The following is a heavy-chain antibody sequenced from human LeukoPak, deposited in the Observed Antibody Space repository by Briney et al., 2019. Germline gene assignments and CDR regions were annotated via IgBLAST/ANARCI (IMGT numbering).Heavy chain of an antibody. Sequence: ASVKVSCKASGYTFTNFGITWVRQAPGQGLEWMGWIAPYNGDTHYTQSLQDRVTMTTDTSTSTAYMELRSLRSDDTAVYHCASRNYYDTTGYYQFYFDYWGQGTLVTVSS. J-gene: IGHJ4*02. CDR1: GYTFTNFG. CDR3: ASRNYYDTTGYYQFYFDY. CDR2: IAPYNGDT. V-gene: IGHV1-18*01. D-gene: IGHD3-22*01.